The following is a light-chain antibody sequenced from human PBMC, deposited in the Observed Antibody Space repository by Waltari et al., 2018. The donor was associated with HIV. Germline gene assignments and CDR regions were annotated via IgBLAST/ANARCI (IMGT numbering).Light chain of an antibody. Sequence: QSALTQPRSVSGSPGQSVTISCTGTSSDVGGYNSVSWYQQHPGKAPKFMIYDVSKRPSGVPDRFSGSKSGNTACLTISGLQAEDEADYYCCSYAGNYTLVFGGGTKLTVL. CDR2: DVS. V-gene: IGLV2-11*01. CDR1: SSDVGGYNS. CDR3: CSYAGNYTLV. J-gene: IGLJ3*02.